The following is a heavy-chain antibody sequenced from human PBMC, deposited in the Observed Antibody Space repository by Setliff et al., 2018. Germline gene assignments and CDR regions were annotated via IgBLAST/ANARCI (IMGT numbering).Heavy chain of an antibody. J-gene: IGHJ5*01. Sequence: GESLKISCQGSGYSFTTYWIGWVRQKPGGGLEWMGKVDPSDSYATYGPSFQGHVIISVDTSINTVYLQWSRLEASDSGIYYCARPIESSRWHTFDSWGQGTLVTVSS. V-gene: IGHV5-10-1*01. CDR1: GYSFTTYW. D-gene: IGHD2-2*01. CDR3: ARPIESSRWHTFDS. CDR2: VDPSDSYA.